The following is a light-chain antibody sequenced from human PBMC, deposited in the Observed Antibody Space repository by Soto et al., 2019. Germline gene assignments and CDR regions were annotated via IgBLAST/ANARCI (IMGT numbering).Light chain of an antibody. Sequence: EIVMTQSPATLSVSPGERATLSCRASQSVSSNLAWYQQKPGQAPRLLIYGASTRATGIPARFSGSGSGTEFTLTNTSLQSEDFAVSYCQQYNNWPLYTFGKGTKLEIK. CDR3: QQYNNWPLYT. CDR1: QSVSSN. J-gene: IGKJ2*01. CDR2: GAS. V-gene: IGKV3-15*01.